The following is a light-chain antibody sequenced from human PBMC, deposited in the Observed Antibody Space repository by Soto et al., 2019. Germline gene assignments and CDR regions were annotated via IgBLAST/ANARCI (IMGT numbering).Light chain of an antibody. V-gene: IGKV1-13*02. Sequence: AIQLTQSPSSLSASVGDRVTITCRASQGISSAIAWYQQKPGKAPNLLIYDASTLESGVPSRFSGSGSGTDFTLTIASLQPEDFATYYCQHFNSYPTFGGGTKVDIK. J-gene: IGKJ4*01. CDR2: DAS. CDR3: QHFNSYPT. CDR1: QGISSA.